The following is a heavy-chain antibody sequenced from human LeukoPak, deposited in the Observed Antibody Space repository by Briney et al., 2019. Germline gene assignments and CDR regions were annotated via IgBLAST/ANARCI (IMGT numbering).Heavy chain of an antibody. D-gene: IGHD3-22*01. Sequence: PGGSLRLSCAASGFTFSDYYMSWIRQAPGKGLEWVSYISSSGSTIYYADSVKGRLTISRDNAKNSLYLQMNSLRAEDTAVYYCAREDYYDSSGSFDYWGQGTLVTVSS. J-gene: IGHJ4*02. CDR1: GFTFSDYY. V-gene: IGHV3-11*01. CDR3: AREDYYDSSGSFDY. CDR2: ISSSGSTI.